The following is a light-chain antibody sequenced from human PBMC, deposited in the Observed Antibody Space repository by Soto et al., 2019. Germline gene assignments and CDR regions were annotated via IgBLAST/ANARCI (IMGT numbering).Light chain of an antibody. CDR1: QSVSSN. CDR3: QQYNNWLTPT. V-gene: IGKV3-15*01. Sequence: EIVMTQSPATLSVSPGERATLSCRASQSVSSNLAWYQQKPGQAPRLLIYGASTRATGIPARFSGSGSGTEFTLTISSLQSEDFAVYYCQQYNNWLTPTFGQGTKVEI. CDR2: GAS. J-gene: IGKJ1*01.